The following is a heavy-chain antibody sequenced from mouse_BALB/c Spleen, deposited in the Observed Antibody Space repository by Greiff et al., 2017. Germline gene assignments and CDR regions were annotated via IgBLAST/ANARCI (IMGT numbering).Heavy chain of an antibody. Sequence: EVQLQESGPGLVKPSQSLSLTCSVTGYSITSGYYWNWIRQFPGNKLEWMGYISYDGSNNYNPSLKNRISITRDTSKNQFFLKLNSVTTEDTATYYCARDHYYADYWGQGTTLTVSS. CDR2: ISYDGSN. CDR3: ARDHYYADY. CDR1: GYSITSGYY. V-gene: IGHV3-6*02. J-gene: IGHJ2*01. D-gene: IGHD1-2*01.